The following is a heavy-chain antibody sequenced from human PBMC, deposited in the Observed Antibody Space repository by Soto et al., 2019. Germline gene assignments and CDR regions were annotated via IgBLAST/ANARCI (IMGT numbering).Heavy chain of an antibody. CDR3: VLRAGDY. Sequence: EVQLMESGGGVARPGGSLRLSCATSGFTFSSNSMNWVRQVPGKRLEWVSRIGAGDDTTYYTDSVEGRFTISRDDSKGTLYLQMNSLKVEDTAIYFCVLRAGDYWGQGPLVTVSS. CDR1: GFTFSSNS. J-gene: IGHJ4*02. CDR2: IGAGDDTT. V-gene: IGHV3-23*01. D-gene: IGHD3-9*01.